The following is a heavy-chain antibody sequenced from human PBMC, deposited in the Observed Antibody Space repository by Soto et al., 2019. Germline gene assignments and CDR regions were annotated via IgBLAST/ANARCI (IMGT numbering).Heavy chain of an antibody. V-gene: IGHV4-34*01. Sequence: PSETLSLTCAVYVGSFSGYYWSWIRQPPGKGLEWIGEINHSGSTNYNPSLKSRVTISVDTSKNQFSLKLSSVTAADTAVYYCARDPYSSSWYWFDPWGQGTLVTVSS. CDR2: INHSGST. D-gene: IGHD6-13*01. CDR3: ARDPYSSSWYWFDP. CDR1: VGSFSGYY. J-gene: IGHJ5*02.